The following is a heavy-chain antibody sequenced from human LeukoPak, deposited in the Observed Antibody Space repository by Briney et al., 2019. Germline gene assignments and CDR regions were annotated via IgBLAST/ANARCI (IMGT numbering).Heavy chain of an antibody. V-gene: IGHV3-30*18. CDR2: ISYDGSNK. Sequence: GRSLRLSCAASGFTFSSYGMHWVRQAPGKGLVWGAVISYDGSNKYYADSVKGRFTISRDNSKNTLYLQMNSMRAEDTAVYYCAKDRVAARGWFDPWGQGTLVTVSS. D-gene: IGHD6-6*01. CDR3: AKDRVAARGWFDP. CDR1: GFTFSSYG. J-gene: IGHJ5*02.